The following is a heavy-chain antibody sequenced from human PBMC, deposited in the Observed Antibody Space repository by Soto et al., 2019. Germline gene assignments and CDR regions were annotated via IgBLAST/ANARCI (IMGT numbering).Heavy chain of an antibody. Sequence: SETLSLTCTVSGGSISSSSYYWGWIRQPPGKGLEWIGSIYYSGSTYYNPSLKSRVTISVDTSKNQFSLKLSSVTAADTAVYYCASSGHRLEWLVELPFDYWGQGTLVTVSS. CDR1: GGSISSSSYY. CDR3: ASSGHRLEWLVELPFDY. D-gene: IGHD6-19*01. CDR2: IYYSGST. J-gene: IGHJ4*02. V-gene: IGHV4-39*01.